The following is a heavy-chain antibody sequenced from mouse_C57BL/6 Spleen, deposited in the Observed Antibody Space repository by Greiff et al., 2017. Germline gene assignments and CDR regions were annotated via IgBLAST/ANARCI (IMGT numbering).Heavy chain of an antibody. J-gene: IGHJ4*01. Sequence: QVQLQQSGPELVKPGASVKISCKASGYAFSSSWMNWVKQRPGKGLEWIGRIYPGDGDTNYNGKFKGKATLTADKSSSTAYMQLSSLTSEDSAVYFCARDWDAFHYAMDYWGQGTSVTVSS. CDR1: GYAFSSSW. CDR3: ARDWDAFHYAMDY. D-gene: IGHD4-1*01. CDR2: IYPGDGDT. V-gene: IGHV1-82*01.